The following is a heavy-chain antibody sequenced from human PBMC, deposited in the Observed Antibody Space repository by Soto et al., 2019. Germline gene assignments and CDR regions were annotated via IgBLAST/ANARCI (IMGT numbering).Heavy chain of an antibody. CDR2: ISSDGSNK. CDR3: AKDWGRYCSGSTCRLFGY. D-gene: IGHD2-15*01. V-gene: IGHV3-30*18. CDR1: GFTFSNYV. J-gene: IGHJ4*02. Sequence: QVQLVESGGGVVQPGRSLRLSCAASGFTFSNYVMHWVRQAPGKGLEWVAKISSDGSNKYNADSVQGRFTISRDNSKNRLYLQMNGLRAEDTALYYCAKDWGRYCSGSTCRLFGYWGQGTLVTVSS.